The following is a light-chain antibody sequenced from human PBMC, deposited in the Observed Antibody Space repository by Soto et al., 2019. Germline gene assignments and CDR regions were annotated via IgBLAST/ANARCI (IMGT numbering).Light chain of an antibody. CDR1: QSISSW. CDR3: QQYNSYPWT. Sequence: TQSPGTLSASVGDRVTITCRASQSISSWLAWYQQKPGKAPKLLIYKASSLESGVPSRFSGSGSGTEFTLTISSLQPDDFATYYCQQYNSYPWTFGQGTKVEIK. V-gene: IGKV1-5*03. J-gene: IGKJ1*01. CDR2: KAS.